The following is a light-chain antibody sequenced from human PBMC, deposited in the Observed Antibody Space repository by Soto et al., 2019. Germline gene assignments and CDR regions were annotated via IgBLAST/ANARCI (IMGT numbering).Light chain of an antibody. CDR1: RSDIGSYNY. CDR3: CSYAGSSTLV. CDR2: GVS. J-gene: IGLJ2*01. Sequence: QSALTQPASVSGSPGQSITISCSGTRSDIGSYNYVAWYQQFPGKTPKILIYGVSNRPSGVSSRFSGSKSGNTASLTISGLQAEDDAHYYCCSYAGSSTLVFGGGTKLTVL. V-gene: IGLV2-23*02.